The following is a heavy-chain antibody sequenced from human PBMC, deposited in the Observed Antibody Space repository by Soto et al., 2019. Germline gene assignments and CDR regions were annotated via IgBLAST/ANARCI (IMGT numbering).Heavy chain of an antibody. Sequence: SETLSLTCTVSGGSISSYYWSWIRQPPGKGLEWIGYIYYSGSTNYNPSLKSRVTISVDTSKNQFSLKLSSVTAADTAVYYCVRGRIALAANFDYWGQGTLVTVS. D-gene: IGHD6-19*01. V-gene: IGHV4-59*01. CDR2: IYYSGST. CDR3: VRGRIALAANFDY. CDR1: GGSISSYY. J-gene: IGHJ4*02.